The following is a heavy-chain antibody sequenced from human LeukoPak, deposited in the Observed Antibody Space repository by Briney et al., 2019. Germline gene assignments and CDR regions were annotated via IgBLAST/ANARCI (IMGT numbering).Heavy chain of an antibody. Sequence: ASVKVSCKASGYTFTSYDINWVRQATGQGLEWMGWINPNSGGTNYAQKFQGRVTMTRDTSFSTAYMELSRLRSDDTAIYYCARDFTVTTFRFFDCWGQGTLVTVSS. J-gene: IGHJ4*02. V-gene: IGHV1-2*02. CDR2: INPNSGGT. CDR1: GYTFTSYD. D-gene: IGHD4-17*01. CDR3: ARDFTVTTFRFFDC.